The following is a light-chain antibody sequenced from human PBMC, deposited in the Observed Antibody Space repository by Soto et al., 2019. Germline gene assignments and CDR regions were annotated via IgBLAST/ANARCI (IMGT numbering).Light chain of an antibody. J-gene: IGKJ1*01. CDR1: QSISRS. V-gene: IGKV1-39*01. Sequence: DIRMTQSPSSLSASVGDRVTITCRASQSISRSLNWYQQKPGKAPNLLIYGASSLQGGVPSRFSGSGSGTDFTLTISSLQAEDFATYYCQQSYRSWTFGQGTKVEIK. CDR3: QQSYRSWT. CDR2: GAS.